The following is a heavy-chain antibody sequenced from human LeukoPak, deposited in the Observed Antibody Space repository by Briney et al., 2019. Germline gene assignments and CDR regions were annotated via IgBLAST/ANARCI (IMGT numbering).Heavy chain of an antibody. CDR3: AKIGPLNYYGSGSFVGDDY. CDR1: GFTFSSYG. CDR2: TSYDGTNK. D-gene: IGHD3-10*01. J-gene: IGHJ4*02. Sequence: GGSLRLSCAASGFTFSSYGMHWVRQAPGKGLEWVAVTSYDGTNKYYADSVKGRFTISRDNSKNTLYLQMNSLRAEDTAVYYCAKIGPLNYYGSGSFVGDDYWGQGTLVTVSS. V-gene: IGHV3-30*18.